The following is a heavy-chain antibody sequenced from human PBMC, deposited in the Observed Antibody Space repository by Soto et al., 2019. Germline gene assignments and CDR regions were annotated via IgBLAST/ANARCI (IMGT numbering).Heavy chain of an antibody. J-gene: IGHJ3*02. Sequence: ASVQVSCKASGYTVTSYDITWVRQATGQGVEWMGWMNPNSGNTGYAQKFRGRVTMTRNTSISTAYMELSSLRSEDTAVYYCAREKRRYDVEADDAFDIWGQGTMVTV. CDR1: GYTVTSYD. CDR2: MNPNSGNT. CDR3: AREKRRYDVEADDAFDI. V-gene: IGHV1-8*01. D-gene: IGHD5-12*01.